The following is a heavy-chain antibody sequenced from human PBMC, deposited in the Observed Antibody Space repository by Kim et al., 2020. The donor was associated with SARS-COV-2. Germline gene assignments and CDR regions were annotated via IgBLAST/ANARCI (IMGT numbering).Heavy chain of an antibody. J-gene: IGHJ5*02. CDR1: GFTFSSYW. D-gene: IGHD6-25*01. Sequence: GGSLRLSCAASGFTFSSYWMHWVRQAPGKVLVWVSRVKPDGSGTNYADSVKGRFTISRDNAKNTLYLQMNSLRAEDSAVYYCARIEYTTRQRLDPWGQGTLVTVSS. CDR2: VKPDGSGT. V-gene: IGHV3-74*01. CDR3: ARIEYTTRQRLDP.